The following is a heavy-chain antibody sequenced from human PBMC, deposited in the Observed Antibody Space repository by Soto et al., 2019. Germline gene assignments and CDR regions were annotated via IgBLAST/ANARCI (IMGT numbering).Heavy chain of an antibody. D-gene: IGHD3-22*01. J-gene: IGHJ3*02. CDR2: ISGSGGST. CDR1: GFTFSNAW. Sequence: GGSLRLSCAASGFTFSNAWMSWVRQAPGKGLEWVSAISGSGGSTYYADSVKGRFTISRDNSKNTLYLQMNSLRAEDTAVYYCAKSRSSGGYDSSGPINASDIWGQGTMVTVSS. CDR3: AKSRSSGGYDSSGPINASDI. V-gene: IGHV3-23*01.